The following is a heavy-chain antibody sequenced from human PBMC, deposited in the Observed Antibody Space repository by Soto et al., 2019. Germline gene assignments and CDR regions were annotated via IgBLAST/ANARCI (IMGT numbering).Heavy chain of an antibody. CDR2: IYYSGST. Sequence: SETLSLTCTVSGGSMGYYFWSWIRQPPGKGLEWIGYIYYSGSTNYNPSLKSRVTISVDTSKNQFSLKLSSVTAADTAVYYCARDWSGGRNWFDPWGQGTLVTVSS. CDR1: GGSMGYYF. D-gene: IGHD2-15*01. V-gene: IGHV4-59*01. CDR3: ARDWSGGRNWFDP. J-gene: IGHJ5*02.